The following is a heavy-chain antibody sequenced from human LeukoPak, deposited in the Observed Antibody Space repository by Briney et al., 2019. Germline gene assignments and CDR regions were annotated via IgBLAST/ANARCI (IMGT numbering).Heavy chain of an antibody. Sequence: PGGSLRLSCAASGFTFSSYAMSWVRQAPGKGLEWVSAISGSGGSTYYADSVKGRFTISRDSSKNTLYLQMNSLRAEDTAVYYCAKEYGYYDSSGHCFDYWGQGTLVTVSS. CDR3: AKEYGYYDSSGHCFDY. CDR2: ISGSGGST. D-gene: IGHD3-22*01. CDR1: GFTFSSYA. J-gene: IGHJ4*02. V-gene: IGHV3-23*01.